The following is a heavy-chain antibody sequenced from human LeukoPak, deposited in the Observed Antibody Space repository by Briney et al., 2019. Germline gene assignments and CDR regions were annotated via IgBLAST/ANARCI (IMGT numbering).Heavy chain of an antibody. Sequence: PSETLSLTCTVSGDSISSYYWSWIRQPPGKGLEWIGYIYYSGSTNYNPSLKSRVTISVDTSKNQFSLKLSSVTAADTAVYYCARGWGCRTDPSHYYYDGSGYLVAFDYWGQGTLVTVSS. CDR3: ARGWGCRTDPSHYYYDGSGYLVAFDY. CDR1: GDSISSYY. V-gene: IGHV4-59*01. D-gene: IGHD3-22*01. J-gene: IGHJ4*02. CDR2: IYYSGST.